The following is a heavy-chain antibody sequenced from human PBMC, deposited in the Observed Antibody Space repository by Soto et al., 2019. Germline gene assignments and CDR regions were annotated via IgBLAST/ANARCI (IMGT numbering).Heavy chain of an antibody. CDR1: GYTFTDYY. Sequence: EVQLVQSGAEVKKPGATVKISCKVSGYTFTDYYMHWVQQAPGKGLEWMGLVDNEDGETIYAEKFQGRVTITADRATDTAYMELSSLRSEDTAVYYCGTARGDNSGYYLDYWGQGTLVTVCS. V-gene: IGHV1-69-2*01. CDR3: GTARGDNSGYYLDY. CDR2: VDNEDGET. D-gene: IGHD3-22*01. J-gene: IGHJ4*02.